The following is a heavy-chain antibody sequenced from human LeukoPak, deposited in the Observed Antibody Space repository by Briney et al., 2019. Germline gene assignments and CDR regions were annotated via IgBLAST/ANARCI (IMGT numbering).Heavy chain of an antibody. CDR3: ARVQTDCSSTSCPNYYYYYMDV. D-gene: IGHD2-2*01. Sequence: ASVKVSCKASGGTFSSYTISWVRQAPGQGLEWMGGIIPIFGTANYAQKFQGRVTITTDESTSTAYMELSSLRFEDTAVYYCARVQTDCSSTSCPNYYYYYMDVWGKGTTVTVSS. CDR1: GGTFSSYT. J-gene: IGHJ6*03. CDR2: IIPIFGTA. V-gene: IGHV1-69*05.